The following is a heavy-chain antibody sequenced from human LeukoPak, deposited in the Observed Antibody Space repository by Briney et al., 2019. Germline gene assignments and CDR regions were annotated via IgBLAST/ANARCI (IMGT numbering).Heavy chain of an antibody. V-gene: IGHV5-51*01. CDR1: GSRFASYW. CDR2: IYPGDSDT. J-gene: IGHJ5*02. CDR3: ASSPGKGRRGTLTTNNWFDP. D-gene: IGHD4-17*01. Sequence: GESLKISCKGPGSRFASYWNGGVRQMPGKGLEWMGIIYPGDSDTRYSPSFQGQVTISADKSISTAYLQWSSLKASDTAMYYCASSPGKGRRGTLTTNNWFDPWGQGTLVTVSS.